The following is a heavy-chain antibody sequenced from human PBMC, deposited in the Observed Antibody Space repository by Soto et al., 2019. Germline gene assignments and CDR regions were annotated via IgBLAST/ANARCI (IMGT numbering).Heavy chain of an antibody. D-gene: IGHD3-3*01. CDR2: IYYSGST. CDR3: ARDHDFWSGYSHFDY. V-gene: IGHV4-59*06. CDR1: GGSISSHY. J-gene: IGHJ4*02. Sequence: QVQLQESGPGLVKPSETLSLTCTVSGGSISSHYWSWIRQHPGKGLEWIGYIYYSGSTYYNPSLKSRVTISVDTSKNQFSLKLSSVTAADTAVYYCARDHDFWSGYSHFDYWGQGTLVTVSS.